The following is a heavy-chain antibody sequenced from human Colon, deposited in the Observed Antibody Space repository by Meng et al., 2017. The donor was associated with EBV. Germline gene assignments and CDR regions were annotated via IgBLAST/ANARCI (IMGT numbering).Heavy chain of an antibody. CDR3: ASLYGDSSVWYLDL. CDR1: GGSISSGNHY. D-gene: IGHD4-17*01. J-gene: IGHJ2*01. CDR2: IYYSGST. V-gene: IGHV4-31*03. Sequence: QVPLQEAGAGLVKPSQTLSLTCTVSGGSISSGNHYWSWIRQHPGKGLEYIGYIYYSGSTYYTPSLKSRVIISVDTSKNQFSLRLNSVTAADTAVYYCASLYGDSSVWYLDLWGRGTLVTVSS.